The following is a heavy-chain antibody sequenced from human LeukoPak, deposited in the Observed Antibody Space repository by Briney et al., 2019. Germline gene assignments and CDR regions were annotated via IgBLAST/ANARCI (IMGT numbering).Heavy chain of an antibody. CDR2: ISSSSGTI. Sequence: GGSLRLSCAASGFTFSSYSMNWVRQAPGKGLEWVSYISSSSGTIYYADPVKGRFTISRDNAKDSLYLQMNSLRAEDTAVYYCARGGTYYYDSSGIYWGQGTLVTVSS. D-gene: IGHD3-22*01. J-gene: IGHJ4*02. V-gene: IGHV3-48*01. CDR1: GFTFSSYS. CDR3: ARGGTYYYDSSGIY.